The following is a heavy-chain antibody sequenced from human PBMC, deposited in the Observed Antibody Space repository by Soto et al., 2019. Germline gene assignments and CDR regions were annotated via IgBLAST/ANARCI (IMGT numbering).Heavy chain of an antibody. CDR3: AMLGGWSGGSSGMDV. CDR2: IRRKANSYPT. V-gene: IGHV3-72*01. Sequence: EVQLVESGGGLVQPGGSLRLSCAASGLIFSDYHMDWVRQAPGKGLEWVGRIRRKANSYPTEYAASVKGRFTISRDDSKNSLYLQMNSLKSEHTAVYYCAMLGGWSGGSSGMDVWGQGTTVTVSS. J-gene: IGHJ6*02. D-gene: IGHD6-19*01. CDR1: GLIFSDYH.